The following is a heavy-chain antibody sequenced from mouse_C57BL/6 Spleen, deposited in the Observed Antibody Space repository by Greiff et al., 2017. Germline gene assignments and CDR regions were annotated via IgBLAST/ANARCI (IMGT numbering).Heavy chain of an antibody. CDR3: ARSGLLRDYAMDY. Sequence: QVQLQQPGAELVRPGTSVKLSCKASGYTFTSYWMHWVKQRPGQGLEWIGVIDPSDSYTNYNQKFKGKATLTVDTSSSTAYMQLSSLTSEDSAVYYSARSGLLRDYAMDYWGQGTSVTVSS. J-gene: IGHJ4*01. D-gene: IGHD2-3*01. CDR1: GYTFTSYW. CDR2: IDPSDSYT. V-gene: IGHV1-59*01.